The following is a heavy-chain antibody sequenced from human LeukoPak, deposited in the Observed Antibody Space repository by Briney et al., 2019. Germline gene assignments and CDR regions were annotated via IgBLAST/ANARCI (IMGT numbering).Heavy chain of an antibody. CDR3: ARGWGQQLPPGY. J-gene: IGHJ4*02. CDR1: GGSISGYY. V-gene: IGHV4-59*01. D-gene: IGHD6-13*01. CDR2: IYDSGST. Sequence: SETLSLTCTVSGGSISGYYWSWIRQPPGKGLEWIGYIYDSGSTNYNPSLKSRVTMSVDMSKNQFSLKLSSVTAADTAVYYCARGWGQQLPPGYWGQGTLVTVSS.